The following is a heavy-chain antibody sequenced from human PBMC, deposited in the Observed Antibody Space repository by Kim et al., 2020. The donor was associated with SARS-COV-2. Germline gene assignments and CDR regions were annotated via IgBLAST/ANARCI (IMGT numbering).Heavy chain of an antibody. V-gene: IGHV4-39*01. D-gene: IGHD4-4*01. CDR3: ASVDSNYFDY. CDR2: VYYSGNT. Sequence: SETLSLTCFVSGGSTRSPTYYWGWIRQPPGKGLEWIGNVYYSGNTYYNPSLKSRVTISIDTSKNQFSLNLSSVTAADTAVYYCASVDSNYFDYWGQDTLV. CDR1: GGSTRSPTYY. J-gene: IGHJ4*02.